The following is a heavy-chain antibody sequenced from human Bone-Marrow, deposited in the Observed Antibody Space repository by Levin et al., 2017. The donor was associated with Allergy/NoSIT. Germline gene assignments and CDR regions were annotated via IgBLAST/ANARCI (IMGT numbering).Heavy chain of an antibody. CDR3: ARDWPFGSGPYDAFDI. D-gene: IGHD3-10*01. J-gene: IGHJ3*02. CDR2: ITWNSNTI. Sequence: LAGGSLRLSCAASGFTFDDFAMHWVRLVPGKGLEWVGYITWNSNTIEYGDSVRGRFTISRDNAKNSLFLQMNSLRVEDTAVYFCARDWPFGSGPYDAFDIWGPGTMVTVSS. CDR1: GFTFDDFA. V-gene: IGHV3-9*01.